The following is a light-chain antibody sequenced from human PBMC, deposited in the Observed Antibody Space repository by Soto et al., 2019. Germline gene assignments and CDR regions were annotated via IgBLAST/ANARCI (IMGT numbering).Light chain of an antibody. V-gene: IGLV2-14*01. CDR1: GSDVGGYNY. CDR3: SSYTSSSTYV. J-gene: IGLJ1*01. CDR2: EVG. Sequence: QSVLTQPVSVSGSPGQSITISFTGTGSDVGGYNYVSWYQQHPGKAPKLMIYEVGNRPSGVSNRFSGSKSGNTASLTISGLQAEDEADYYCSSYTSSSTYVFGTGTKATVL.